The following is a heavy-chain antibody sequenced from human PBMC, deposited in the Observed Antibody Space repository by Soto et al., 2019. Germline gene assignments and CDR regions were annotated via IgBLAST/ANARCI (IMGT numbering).Heavy chain of an antibody. CDR3: AREKLGLDS. D-gene: IGHD3-16*01. Sequence: PSETLSLTCSVSGGSVSRGGYYWTWIRQPPGKGLEWIGYKYDSGSTNYNPSLESRVTISIDTSKNQFSLKLRSVTTADTAVYFCAREKLGLDSWGQGTLVTVSS. CDR1: GGSVSRGGYY. CDR2: KYDSGST. J-gene: IGHJ4*02. V-gene: IGHV4-61*08.